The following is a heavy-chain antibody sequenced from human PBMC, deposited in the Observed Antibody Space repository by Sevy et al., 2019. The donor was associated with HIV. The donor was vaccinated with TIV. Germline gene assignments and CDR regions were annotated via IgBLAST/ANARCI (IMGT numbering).Heavy chain of an antibody. CDR1: GIIFTSSG. CDR3: AKDFTGYNGMDV. CDR2: ISYHGRDK. Sequence: GGSLRLSCVVSGIIFTSSGMHWVRQAPGKGLEWVAVISYHGRDKFYADSVKGRFTISRDNSKNILYLQMNGLRIEDTAVYYCAKDFTGYNGMDVWGQGTQVTVSS. D-gene: IGHD3-9*01. J-gene: IGHJ6*02. V-gene: IGHV3-30*18.